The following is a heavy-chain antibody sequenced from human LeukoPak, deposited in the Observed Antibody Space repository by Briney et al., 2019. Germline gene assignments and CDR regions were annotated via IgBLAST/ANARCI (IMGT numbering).Heavy chain of an antibody. D-gene: IGHD3-22*01. V-gene: IGHV4-59*08. Sequence: SETLSLTCTVSGGSISSYYWSWIRQPPGKGLGWIRYIYYSGSTNYNPSLKSRVTISVDTSKNQFSLKLSSVAAADTAVYYCARRGEKWLYYFDYWGQGTLVTVSS. J-gene: IGHJ4*02. CDR3: ARRGEKWLYYFDY. CDR2: IYYSGST. CDR1: GGSISSYY.